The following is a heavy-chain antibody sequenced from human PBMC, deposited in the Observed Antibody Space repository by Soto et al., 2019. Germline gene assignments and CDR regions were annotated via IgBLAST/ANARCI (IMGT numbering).Heavy chain of an antibody. CDR3: AKDAEKQQLDYHKDY. CDR2: ISHDGNER. Sequence: GGSLRLSCAASGFDFGSFGIHWVRQAPGRGLDWVAVISHDGNERKYADSVKGRFTISRDNSKDTLYLQMYSLRPDDTAIYYCAKDAEKQQLDYHKDYWGQGSLVTVSS. CDR1: GFDFGSFG. J-gene: IGHJ4*02. D-gene: IGHD6-13*01. V-gene: IGHV3-30*18.